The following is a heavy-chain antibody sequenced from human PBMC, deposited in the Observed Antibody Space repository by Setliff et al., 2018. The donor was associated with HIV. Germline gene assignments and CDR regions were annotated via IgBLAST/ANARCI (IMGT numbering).Heavy chain of an antibody. CDR2: VYYSRST. CDR3: ARGPFVLRFLERLVYFDY. Sequence: SETLSLTCSVSGGSISSSGYYWSWIRQHPGKGLDWIGRVYYSRSTDYNPSLQSRATLSIDTSKNQFSLKLTSVIAADTAIYYCARGPFVLRFLERLVYFDYWGQGKLVTVS. D-gene: IGHD3-3*01. J-gene: IGHJ4*02. CDR1: GGSISSSGYY. V-gene: IGHV4-31*02.